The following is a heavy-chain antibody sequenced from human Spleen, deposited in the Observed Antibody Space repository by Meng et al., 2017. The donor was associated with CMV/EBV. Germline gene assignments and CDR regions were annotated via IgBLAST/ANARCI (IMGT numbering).Heavy chain of an antibody. CDR1: GYTFTSYD. D-gene: IGHD2-15*01. CDR3: ARVCCPYCESPYYGMDV. J-gene: IGHJ6*02. V-gene: IGHV1-46*01. CDR2: INPSGGST. Sequence: ASVKVSCKASGYTFTSYDMHWVRQAPGQGLEWMGIINPSGGSTSYAQKFQGRVTMTRDTSTSTVYMELGSLRSEDTAVYYSARVCCPYCESPYYGMDVWGQGTTVTVSS.